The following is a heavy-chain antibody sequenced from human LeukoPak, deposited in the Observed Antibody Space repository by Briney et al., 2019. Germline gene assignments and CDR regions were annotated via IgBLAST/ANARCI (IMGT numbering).Heavy chain of an antibody. V-gene: IGHV1-8*03. CDR1: GYTFTSYG. J-gene: IGHJ6*03. D-gene: IGHD6-13*01. CDR3: ARVGKEQRLVYYYYYYMDV. Sequence: ASVKVSCKASGYTFTSYGISWVRQATGQGLEWMGWMNPNSGNTGYAQKFQGRVTITRNTSISTAYMELSSLRSEDTAVYYCARVGKEQRLVYYYYYYMDVWGKGTTVTVSS. CDR2: MNPNSGNT.